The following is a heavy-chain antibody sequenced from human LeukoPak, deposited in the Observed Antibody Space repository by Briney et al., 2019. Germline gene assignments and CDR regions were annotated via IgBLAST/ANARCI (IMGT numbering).Heavy chain of an antibody. Sequence: PGGSLRLSCAASGLTFSTYSMNWVRQAPGKGPEWVSSISSSSSYTYYADPVKGRFTISRDNAKNSLYLQMNSLRAEDTAVYYCTGYNWFDPWGQGTLVSVSS. J-gene: IGHJ5*02. CDR1: GLTFSTYS. D-gene: IGHD6-13*01. CDR2: ISSSSSYT. V-gene: IGHV3-21*01. CDR3: TGYNWFDP.